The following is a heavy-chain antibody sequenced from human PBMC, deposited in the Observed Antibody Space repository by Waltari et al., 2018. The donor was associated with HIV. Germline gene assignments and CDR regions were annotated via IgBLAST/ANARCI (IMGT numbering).Heavy chain of an antibody. J-gene: IGHJ4*02. CDR3: ARDPRGSSSPIDY. V-gene: IGHV4-38-2*02. Sequence: QVQLQESGPGLVKPSETLSLTCAVSGYSISSGYYWGWIRQPPGKGLEWIGSIYHSGSTYYNPSLKSRVTISVDTSKNQFSLKLSSVTAADTAVYYCARDPRGSSSPIDYWGQGTLVTVSS. CDR2: IYHSGST. CDR1: GYSISSGYY. D-gene: IGHD6-6*01.